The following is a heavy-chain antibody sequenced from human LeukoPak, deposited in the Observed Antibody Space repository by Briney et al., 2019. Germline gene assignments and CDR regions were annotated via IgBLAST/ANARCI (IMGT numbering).Heavy chain of an antibody. CDR3: ARSVDTSMVSDY. Sequence: GGSLRRSCAASGFTFSRCWMSWVRQAPGKGLEWVANIRQDGSEKYYVDSVKGRFTISRDNAKNSMFLQMNSLRAEDTAVYFCARSVDTSMVSDYWGQGILVTVSS. CDR2: IRQDGSEK. CDR1: GFTFSRCW. J-gene: IGHJ4*02. D-gene: IGHD5-18*01. V-gene: IGHV3-7*04.